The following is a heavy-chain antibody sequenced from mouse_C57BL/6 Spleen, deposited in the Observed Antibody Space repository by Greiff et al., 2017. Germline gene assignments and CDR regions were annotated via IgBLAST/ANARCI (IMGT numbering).Heavy chain of an antibody. CDR2: SRNKANDYPT. V-gene: IGHV7-1*01. CDR3: ARDANRGAFAY. J-gene: IGHJ3*01. D-gene: IGHD3-1*01. CDR1: GFTFSVFY. Sequence: EVLLVESGGGLVQSGRSLRLSCATSGFTFSVFYMVWVRQAPGTGLEWISASRNKANDYPTEYSASVKGRFIVSRDTSQSILYLQMNALRAEDTASYYCARDANRGAFAYWGQGTLVTVSA.